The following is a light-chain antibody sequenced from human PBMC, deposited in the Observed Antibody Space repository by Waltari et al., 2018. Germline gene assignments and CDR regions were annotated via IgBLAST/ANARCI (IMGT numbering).Light chain of an antibody. J-gene: IGLJ2*01. CDR1: SSDVGGYNY. CDR2: DVS. V-gene: IGLV2-11*01. CDR3: CSYAGSYVV. Sequence: QSALTPPRSVSGSPGRPVTISCTGTSSDVGGYNYVSWYQQHPGKAPKLMIYDVSKRPSGVPDRFSGSKSGNTASLTISGLQAEDEADYYCCSYAGSYVVFGGGTKLTVL.